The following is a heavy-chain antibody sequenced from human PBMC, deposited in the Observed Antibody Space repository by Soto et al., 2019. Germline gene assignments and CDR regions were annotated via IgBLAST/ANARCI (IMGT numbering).Heavy chain of an antibody. D-gene: IGHD3-22*01. V-gene: IGHV3-30-3*01. CDR3: ARVYYYDSSGYRDGWARGAFDI. J-gene: IGHJ3*02. CDR2: ISYDGSNK. CDR1: GFTFSSYA. Sequence: GGSLRLSCAASGFTFSSYAMHWVRQAPGKGLEWVAVISYDGSNKYYADSVKGRFTISRDNSKNTLYLQMNSLRAEDTAVYYCARVYYYDSSGYRDGWARGAFDIWGQGTMVTVSS.